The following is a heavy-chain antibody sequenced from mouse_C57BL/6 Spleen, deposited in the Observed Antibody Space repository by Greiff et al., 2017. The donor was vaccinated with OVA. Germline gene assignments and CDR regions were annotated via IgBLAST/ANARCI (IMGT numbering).Heavy chain of an antibody. D-gene: IGHD2-4*01. Sequence: QVQLQQPGAELVKPGASVKLSCKASGYTFTSYWMQWVKQRPGQGLEWIGEIDPSDSYTNYNQKFKGKATLTVDTSSSTAYMQLSSLTSEDSAVYYCASRPYDCDYWGQGTTLTVSS. CDR1: GYTFTSYW. CDR2: IDPSDSYT. CDR3: ASRPYDCDY. V-gene: IGHV1-50*01. J-gene: IGHJ2*01.